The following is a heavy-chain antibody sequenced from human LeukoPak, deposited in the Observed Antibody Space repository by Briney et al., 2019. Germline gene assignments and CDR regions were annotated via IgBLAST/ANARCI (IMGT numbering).Heavy chain of an antibody. J-gene: IGHJ5*02. V-gene: IGHV1-69*04. Sequence: SVKVSCKASGGTFSSYAISWVRQAPGQGLEWMGRIIPILGIANYAQKFQGRVTITADRSTSTAYMELSSLRSEDTAVYYCARGTTNWFDPWGQGTLVTVSS. D-gene: IGHD1-7*01. CDR1: GGTFSSYA. CDR3: ARGTTNWFDP. CDR2: IIPILGIA.